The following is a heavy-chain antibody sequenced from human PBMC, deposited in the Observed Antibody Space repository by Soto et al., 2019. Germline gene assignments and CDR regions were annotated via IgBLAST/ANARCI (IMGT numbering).Heavy chain of an antibody. Sequence: GASVKVSCKASGGTFSNYAFSWVLQAPGQGLEWMGGILPIFTTATYAPKFQDRVTITADESTSTVYMDLSSLRSEDTALYYCAKDIGFQQHLFVFDNWGQGTLVTVSS. J-gene: IGHJ4*02. CDR1: GGTFSNYA. V-gene: IGHV1-69*13. CDR3: AKDIGFQQHLFVFDN. D-gene: IGHD6-13*01. CDR2: ILPIFTTA.